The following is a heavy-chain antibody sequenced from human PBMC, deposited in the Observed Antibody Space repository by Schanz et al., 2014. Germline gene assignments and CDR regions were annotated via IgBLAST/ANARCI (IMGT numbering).Heavy chain of an antibody. D-gene: IGHD3-10*01. CDR3: ARGRGFYDY. CDR2: IIPVLNIA. V-gene: IGHV1-69*02. CDR1: GGTFSSYN. Sequence: QLQLVQSGAEVKKPGSSVTVSCKLSGGTFSSYNISWMRQAPGQGLEWMGKIIPVLNIATYAQRFQGRVSITADSSTNTAYMELSSLTSEATAVHHCARGRGFYDYWGQGTLVTASS. J-gene: IGHJ4*02.